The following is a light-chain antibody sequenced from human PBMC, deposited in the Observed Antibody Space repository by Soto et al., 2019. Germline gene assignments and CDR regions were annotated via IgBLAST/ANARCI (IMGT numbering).Light chain of an antibody. J-gene: IGKJ1*01. CDR1: QSLSGS. Sequence: DIQMTQSPSTLSASVGDRVTITCRASQSLSGSLAWYQQKPGKAPKLLIYEASNLKSGDPSRFSRSGSGTEYTLTISSLQPDDSASYYCQQYNGYWTFGQGTSVEIK. CDR2: EAS. CDR3: QQYNGYWT. V-gene: IGKV1-5*03.